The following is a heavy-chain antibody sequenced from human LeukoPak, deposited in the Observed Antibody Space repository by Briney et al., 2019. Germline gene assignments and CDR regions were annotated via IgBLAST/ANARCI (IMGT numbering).Heavy chain of an antibody. Sequence: SETLSLTCTVSGGSISNTSYYWTWIRQPPGKGLEWIGTIFYSGTSYYNASLKSRVTISVDTSKNQFSLKLSSVTAADTAVYYCARTRYYYNSRSYGAPYYFDYWGQGTLVTVSS. V-gene: IGHV4-39*01. J-gene: IGHJ4*02. CDR3: ARTRYYYNSRSYGAPYYFDY. CDR1: GGSISNTSYY. D-gene: IGHD3-10*01. CDR2: IFYSGTS.